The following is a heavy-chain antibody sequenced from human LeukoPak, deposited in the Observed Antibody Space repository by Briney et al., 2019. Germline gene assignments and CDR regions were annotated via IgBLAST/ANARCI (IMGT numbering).Heavy chain of an antibody. D-gene: IGHD1-1*01. V-gene: IGHV4-59*01. Sequence: SETLSLTCTVSGGSISSYYWSWIRQPPGKGLEWIGYIYYSGSTTYNPSLKSRATTSVDTSKNQFSLKLSSVTAADTAVYYCARVGTTHDAFDIWGQGTMVTVSS. CDR2: IYYSGST. CDR3: ARVGTTHDAFDI. J-gene: IGHJ3*02. CDR1: GGSISSYY.